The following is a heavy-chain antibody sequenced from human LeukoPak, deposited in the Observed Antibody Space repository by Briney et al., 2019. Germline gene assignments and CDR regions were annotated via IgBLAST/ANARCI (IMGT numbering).Heavy chain of an antibody. CDR3: ARHTRVHYYGSGSPENNWFDP. CDR1: GYSFTSYW. V-gene: IGHV5-51*01. D-gene: IGHD3-10*01. J-gene: IGHJ5*02. CDR2: IYPGDSDT. Sequence: GESLKISCKGSGYSFTSYWIGSVRQMPGKGLEWMGIIYPGDSDTRYSPSFQGQVTISADKSISTAYLQWSSLKASDTAMYYCARHTRVHYYGSGSPENNWFDPWGQGTLVTVSS.